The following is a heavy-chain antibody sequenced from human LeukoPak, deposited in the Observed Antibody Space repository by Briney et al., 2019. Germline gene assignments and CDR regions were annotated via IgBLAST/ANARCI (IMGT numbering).Heavy chain of an antibody. D-gene: IGHD4-23*01. V-gene: IGHV4-34*01. CDR2: INHSGST. CDR3: ARATDYGGNPGGFDY. CDR1: GGSFSGYY. J-gene: IGHJ4*02. Sequence: SETLSLTCAVYGGSFSGYYWSWIRQPPGKGLEWIGEINHSGSTNYNPSLKSRVTISVDTSKNQFSLKLSSVTAADTAVYYCARATDYGGNPGGFDYWGQGTLVTVSP.